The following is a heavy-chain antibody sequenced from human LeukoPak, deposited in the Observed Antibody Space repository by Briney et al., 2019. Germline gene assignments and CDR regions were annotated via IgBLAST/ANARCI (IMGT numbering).Heavy chain of an antibody. CDR2: IYYSGST. CDR1: GGSISSYY. CDR3: ATTRYSSGWYGLRSY. Sequence: SETLSLTCTVSGGSISSYYWSWIRQPPGKGLEWIGYIYYSGSTNYNPSLKSRVTISVDTSKNQFSLKLSSVTAADTAVYYCATTRYSSGWYGLRSYWGQGTLVTVSS. D-gene: IGHD6-19*01. V-gene: IGHV4-59*08. J-gene: IGHJ4*02.